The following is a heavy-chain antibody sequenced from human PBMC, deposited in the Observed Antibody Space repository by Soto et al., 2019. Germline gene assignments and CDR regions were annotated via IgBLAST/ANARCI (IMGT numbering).Heavy chain of an antibody. Sequence: PSETLPLTCSVSGGSISHSIYYWGWIRQPPGKGLEWIGSIYYSGSTYYNPSLKSRVTISVDTSKNQFSLKLSSVTAADTAVYYCARHLGYCSSTSCYRYVDTAMKWYNWFDPWGQRTLVTVSS. CDR2: IYYSGST. CDR3: ARHLGYCSSTSCYRYVDTAMKWYNWFDP. CDR1: GGSISHSIYY. V-gene: IGHV4-39*01. D-gene: IGHD2-2*01. J-gene: IGHJ5*02.